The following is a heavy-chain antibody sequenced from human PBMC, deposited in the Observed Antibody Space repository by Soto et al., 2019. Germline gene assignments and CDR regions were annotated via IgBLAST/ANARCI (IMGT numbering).Heavy chain of an antibody. CDR3: AREKWGSGSRWLDP. J-gene: IGHJ5*02. Sequence: XSVKVSCNTSGYTFTSFGISLVRHAPGQGLEWMGWISTDKGKTKYSQNFQGRVTINQDTSASTAYMELSSLTSEDTAVYYCAREKWGSGSRWLDPWGQGTLVTVSS. CDR2: ISTDKGKT. V-gene: IGHV1-18*01. D-gene: IGHD6-19*01. CDR1: GYTFTSFG.